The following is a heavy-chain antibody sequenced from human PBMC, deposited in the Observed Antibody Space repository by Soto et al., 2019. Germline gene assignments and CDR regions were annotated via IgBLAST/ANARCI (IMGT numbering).Heavy chain of an antibody. Sequence: PSETLSLTCSISGGSISSYYWTWIRQPPGKGLEWIGYIYYSGRTDYNPSLKSRVTISVDTSKNQFSLRLTSVTAADTAVYYCVILTGNNWFDSWGQGILVTVS. CDR1: GGSISSYY. J-gene: IGHJ5*01. CDR3: VILTGNNWFDS. V-gene: IGHV4-59*01. D-gene: IGHD3-9*01. CDR2: IYYSGRT.